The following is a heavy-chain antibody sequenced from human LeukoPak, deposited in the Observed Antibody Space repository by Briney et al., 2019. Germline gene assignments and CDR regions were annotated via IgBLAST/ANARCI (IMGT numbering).Heavy chain of an antibody. CDR2: ISGSGGST. CDR1: AFTFSSYA. J-gene: IGHJ3*02. V-gene: IGHV3-23*01. D-gene: IGHD1-26*01. CDR3: ARDSTLKWELRSVNAFDI. Sequence: GGSLRLSCAASAFTFSSYAMSWVRQAPGKGLEWVSAISGSGGSTYYADSVKGRFTISRDNAKNSLYLQMNSLRAEDTAVYYCARDSTLKWELRSVNAFDIWGQGTMVTVSS.